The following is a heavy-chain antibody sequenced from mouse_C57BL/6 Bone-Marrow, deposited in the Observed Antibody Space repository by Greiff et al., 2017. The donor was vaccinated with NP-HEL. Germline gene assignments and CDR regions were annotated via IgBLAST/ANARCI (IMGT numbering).Heavy chain of an antibody. J-gene: IGHJ4*01. Sequence: VKLQESDAELVKPGASVKISCKVSGYTFTDHTIHWLKQRPEQGLEWIGSIYPRDGSTKYIEKFKGKATLTADKSSSTAYMQLNSLTSEDSAVYFCARSSYDYEGAMDYWGQGTSVTVSS. D-gene: IGHD2-4*01. CDR1: GYTFTDHT. CDR2: IYPRDGST. V-gene: IGHV1-78*01. CDR3: ARSSYDYEGAMDY.